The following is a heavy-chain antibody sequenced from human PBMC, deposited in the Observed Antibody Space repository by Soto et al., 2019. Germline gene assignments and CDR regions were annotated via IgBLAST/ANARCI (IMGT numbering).Heavy chain of an antibody. V-gene: IGHV3-74*01. D-gene: IGHD2-15*01. CDR3: VRTSLVAAAATGEDY. J-gene: IGHJ4*02. CDR1: RFTFSSYW. Sequence: GGSLILSCAASRFTFSSYWMHWVRQARGKGLVWVSGMKSGGSSTSNADSGKGRFALTRANAKNPLYLQMNGLRAEDTAVYYCVRTSLVAAAATGEDYWGEGSLV. CDR2: MKSGGSST.